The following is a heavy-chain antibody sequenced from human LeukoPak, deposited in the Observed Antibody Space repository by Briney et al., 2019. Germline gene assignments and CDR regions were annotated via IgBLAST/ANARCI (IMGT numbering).Heavy chain of an antibody. CDR2: IYHSGST. D-gene: IGHD3-10*01. CDR3: ARSLLWSKNSFDY. CDR1: GGSISSGGYS. J-gene: IGHJ4*02. V-gene: IGHV4-30-2*01. Sequence: SETLSLTCAVSGGSISSGGYSWSWIRQPPGKGLEWIGYIYHSGSTYYNPSLKSRVTISVDRSKNQFSLKLSSVTAADTAVYYCARSLLWSKNSFDYWGQGTLVTVSS.